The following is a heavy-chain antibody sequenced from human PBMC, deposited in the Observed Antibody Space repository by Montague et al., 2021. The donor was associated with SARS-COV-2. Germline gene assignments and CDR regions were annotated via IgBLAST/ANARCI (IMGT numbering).Heavy chain of an antibody. D-gene: IGHD2-15*01. J-gene: IGHJ4*02. V-gene: IGHV4-4*07. Sequence: SETLSLTCTVAGDSISSFYWNWIRQPAGKGLEWIGRIYASGGTNYNPSLKSRVTMSVDTSKNQFSLKLNSVTAADTAVYYCGRGVVAATPVVDYWGRETLVTVSS. CDR3: GRGVVAATPVVDY. CDR1: GDSISSFY. CDR2: IYASGGT.